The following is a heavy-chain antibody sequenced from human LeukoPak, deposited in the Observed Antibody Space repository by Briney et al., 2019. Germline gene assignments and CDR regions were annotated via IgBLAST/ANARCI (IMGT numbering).Heavy chain of an antibody. Sequence: SQTLSLTCAISGDSVSSNSAAWNWIRQSPSRGLEGLGRTYYRSKWYNDYAGSVKSRITINPDTSKNQFSLHLNSVTPDDTAVYYCTRRSAFDVWGQGAMVTVSS. J-gene: IGHJ3*01. V-gene: IGHV6-1*01. CDR1: GDSVSSNSAA. CDR3: TRRSAFDV. CDR2: TYYRSKWYN.